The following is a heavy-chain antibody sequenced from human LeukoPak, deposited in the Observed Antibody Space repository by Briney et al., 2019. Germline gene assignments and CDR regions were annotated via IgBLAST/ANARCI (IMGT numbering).Heavy chain of an antibody. J-gene: IGHJ5*02. CDR3: ARALGSFGSGSYYPKWFDP. CDR2: IFYSGRT. V-gene: IGHV4-39*07. D-gene: IGHD3-10*01. CDR1: GGSISSSTYY. Sequence: SETLSLTCTVSGGSISSSTYYWGWIRQPPGKGLEWIGSIFYSGRTYYNPSLKSRVTMSVDTSKNHFSLRLSSVTAADTAVYYCARALGSFGSGSYYPKWFDPWGQGTLVTVSS.